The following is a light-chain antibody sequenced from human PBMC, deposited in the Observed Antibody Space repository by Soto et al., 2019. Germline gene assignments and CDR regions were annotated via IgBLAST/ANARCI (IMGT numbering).Light chain of an antibody. V-gene: IGKV1-9*01. Sequence: DIRLTQSPSFLSASVGDRVTITCRASQGISSYLAWYQQKPGEAPKLLIYAASTLQSGVPTRFSGSGTGTEFTLTISSLQPEDFATYYCQQLNSYPSFGGGTKVEIK. CDR2: AAS. CDR1: QGISSY. CDR3: QQLNSYPS. J-gene: IGKJ4*01.